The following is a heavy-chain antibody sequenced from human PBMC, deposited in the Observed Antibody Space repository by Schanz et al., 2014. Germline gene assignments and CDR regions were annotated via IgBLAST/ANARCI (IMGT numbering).Heavy chain of an antibody. CDR3: AKGRFGELSAFDI. CDR1: GFTFSTFA. V-gene: IGHV3-NL1*01. CDR2: VHPGGST. J-gene: IGHJ3*02. Sequence: VQLVESGGDLVQPGGSLRLSCSASGFTFSTFAMHWVRQAPGKGLEWVSFVHPGGSTYYPDSVKGRFTISRDSSKNTLYLQMNSLRPEDTAIYYCAKGRFGELSAFDIWGQGTMVTVSS. D-gene: IGHD3-10*01.